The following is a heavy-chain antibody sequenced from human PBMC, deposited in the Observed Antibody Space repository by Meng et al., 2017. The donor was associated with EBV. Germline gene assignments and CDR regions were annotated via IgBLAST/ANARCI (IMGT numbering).Heavy chain of an antibody. Sequence: VRIVGHGAEWKKAGASGKVSRKAPRYTFTSYYIHWVRQAPGQGLEWRGIINPGGGSTSDAKKFQGRVTMTRDTSTSTVYMELSSLRSEDTAVYYCARDFCGGDCYLFDYWGQGTLVTVSS. V-gene: IGHV1-46*01. D-gene: IGHD2-21*01. CDR2: INPGGGST. CDR1: RYTFTSYY. CDR3: ARDFCGGDCYLFDY. J-gene: IGHJ4*02.